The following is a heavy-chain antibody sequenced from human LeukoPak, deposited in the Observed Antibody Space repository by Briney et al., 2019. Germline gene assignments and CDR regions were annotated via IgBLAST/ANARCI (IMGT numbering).Heavy chain of an antibody. J-gene: IGHJ4*02. CDR1: GGSFSGYY. D-gene: IGHD6-19*01. V-gene: IGHV4-34*01. CDR3: ARRSGWYFDY. CDR2: IYYSGST. Sequence: SETLSLTCAVYGGSFSGYYWSWIRQPPGKGLEWIGSIYYSGSTYYNPSLKSRVTISVDTSKNQFSLKLSSVTAADTAVYYCARRSGWYFDYWGQGTLVTVSS.